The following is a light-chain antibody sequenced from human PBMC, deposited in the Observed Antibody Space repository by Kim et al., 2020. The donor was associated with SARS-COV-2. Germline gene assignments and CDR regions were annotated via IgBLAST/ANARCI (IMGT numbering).Light chain of an antibody. Sequence: ALGQTVRITCQGDSLRSYYASWYQQKPGQAPVLVIYGKNNRPSGIPDQFSGSSSGNTASLTITGAQAGDEADYYCNSRDSSGNHWVFGGGTQLTVL. CDR1: SLRSYY. CDR2: GKN. J-gene: IGLJ3*02. V-gene: IGLV3-19*01. CDR3: NSRDSSGNHWV.